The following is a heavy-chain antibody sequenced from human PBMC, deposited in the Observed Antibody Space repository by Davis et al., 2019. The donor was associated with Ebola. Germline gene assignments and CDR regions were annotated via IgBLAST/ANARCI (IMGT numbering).Heavy chain of an antibody. CDR1: GYTFASYG. CDR2: ISGYKGDT. D-gene: IGHD4-23*01. J-gene: IGHJ4*02. Sequence: ASVKVSCKASGYTFASYGISWVRQAPGQGLEWMGWISGYKGDTNSARKLQGRITMTTDTSTSTAYMELKSLPSEDTAVYYCVRDFKDYGGNSGYFDYWGQGTLVIVSS. CDR3: VRDFKDYGGNSGYFDY. V-gene: IGHV1-18*01.